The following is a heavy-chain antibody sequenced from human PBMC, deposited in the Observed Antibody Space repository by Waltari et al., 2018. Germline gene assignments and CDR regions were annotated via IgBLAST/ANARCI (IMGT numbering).Heavy chain of an antibody. Sequence: QVQLQESGPGLVKPSGTVSLPCAVSGAYMSSSNWWTWVRQPPGKGLEWIGEIYHSGSTHYNPSLKSRVTMSVDKSKNQFSLNLNSVTAADTAVYYCARRGPLYFDILTGHDYWGQGTLVTVSS. D-gene: IGHD3-9*01. V-gene: IGHV4-4*02. CDR1: GAYMSSSNW. CDR2: IYHSGST. J-gene: IGHJ4*02. CDR3: ARRGPLYFDILTGHDY.